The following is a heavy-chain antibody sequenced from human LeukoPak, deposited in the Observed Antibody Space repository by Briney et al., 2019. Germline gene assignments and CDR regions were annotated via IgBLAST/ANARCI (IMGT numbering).Heavy chain of an antibody. CDR1: GGTFSSDA. V-gene: IGHV1-69*06. CDR3: ASNFQSYHFDY. J-gene: IGHJ4*02. D-gene: IGHD3-10*01. Sequence: GASVKVSCKASGGTFSSDAISWVRQAPGQGLEWMGGIIPIFGTANYAQKFQGRVTITADKSTSTAYMELSSLRSEDTAVYYCASNFQSYHFDYWGQGTLVTVSS. CDR2: IIPIFGTA.